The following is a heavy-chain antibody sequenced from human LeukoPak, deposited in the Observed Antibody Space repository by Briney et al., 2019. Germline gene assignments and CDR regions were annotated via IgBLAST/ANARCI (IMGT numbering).Heavy chain of an antibody. Sequence: PPETLSLTCTVSGGSLTSGDYYWSWIREPPGRGLEWIGYIYYSGSTYYNPSLKSRVTISVYTAKNQSSLKLSSLTAADTAVYYCARGRGRFCYDSSGSLDAFDIWGQGTMVAVSS. CDR2: IYYSGST. V-gene: IGHV4-30-4*08. D-gene: IGHD3-22*01. CDR3: ARGRGRFCYDSSGSLDAFDI. J-gene: IGHJ3*02. CDR1: GGSLTSGDYY.